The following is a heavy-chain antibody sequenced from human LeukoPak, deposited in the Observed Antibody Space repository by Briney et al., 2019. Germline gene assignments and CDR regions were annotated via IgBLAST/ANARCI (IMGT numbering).Heavy chain of an antibody. D-gene: IGHD2-15*01. V-gene: IGHV1-46*01. CDR1: GYTFTSYY. CDR3: ARAATAYCSGGPSCTVSFFDY. CDR2: INPSGGST. J-gene: IGHJ4*02. Sequence: ASVKVSCKASGYTFTSYYMHWVRQAPGQGLEWMGIINPSGGSTGHAQKFQGRVTMTRDTSTSTVYMELSSLRSEDTAMYYCARAATAYCSGGPSCTVSFFDYWGQGTLVTVSS.